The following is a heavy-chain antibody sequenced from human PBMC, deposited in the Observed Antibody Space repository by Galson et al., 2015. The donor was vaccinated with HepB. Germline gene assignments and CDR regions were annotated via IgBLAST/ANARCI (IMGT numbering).Heavy chain of an antibody. V-gene: IGHV7-4-1*02. D-gene: IGHD1-26*01. CDR1: GYTFTNYA. CDR3: ARPLVGLSGRYFFDY. J-gene: IGHJ4*02. Sequence: SVKVSCKASGYTFTNYAMNWVRQAPGQGLEWMGWINTDTGHPTYAQGFTGRFVFSLDTSVSTAFLQISSLQAEDTAMYYCARPLVGLSGRYFFDYWGQGTLVTVSS. CDR2: INTDTGHP.